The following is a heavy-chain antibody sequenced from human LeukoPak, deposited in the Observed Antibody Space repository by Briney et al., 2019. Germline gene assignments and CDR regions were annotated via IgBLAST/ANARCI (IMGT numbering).Heavy chain of an antibody. CDR2: IYYSGST. CDR1: GDSISNSYY. J-gene: IGHJ3*02. D-gene: IGHD6-13*01. CDR3: ARHGSSWYDFDI. V-gene: IGHV4-39*01. Sequence: SETLSLTCTVSGDSISNSYYWGWIRQPPGKGLEWIGSIYYSGSTYYNPSLKSRVTISVDKSKNQFSLKLSSVTAADTAVYFCARHGSSWYDFDIWGQGAMVTVSS.